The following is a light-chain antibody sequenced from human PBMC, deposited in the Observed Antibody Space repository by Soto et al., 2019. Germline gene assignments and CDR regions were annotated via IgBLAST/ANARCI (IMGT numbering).Light chain of an antibody. Sequence: EIVMTQSPATLSVSPGERATLSCRASQRVSSNLACYQQKPGQAPRLLIYGASTRTTSIPDRFSGSGSGTDFTLTISIQAQEDVAVYCCQQYDAVMTFGEGTKVDIK. V-gene: IGKV3D-15*01. CDR2: GAS. J-gene: IGKJ4*01. CDR3: QQYDAVMT. CDR1: QRVSSN.